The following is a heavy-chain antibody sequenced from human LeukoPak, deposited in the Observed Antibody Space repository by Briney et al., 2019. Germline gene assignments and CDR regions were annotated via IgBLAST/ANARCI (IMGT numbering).Heavy chain of an antibody. J-gene: IGHJ4*02. V-gene: IGHV4-59*08. Sequence: PSETLSLTCSVSGGSISPYYWSWLRQPPGKGLEWIGYIYYSGSTNYNPSLKSRVTISVDTSKNQFSLRLSSVTAADTAIYYCARHQRDFDYWGQGTLVTVSS. CDR2: IYYSGST. CDR1: GGSISPYY. CDR3: ARHQRDFDY.